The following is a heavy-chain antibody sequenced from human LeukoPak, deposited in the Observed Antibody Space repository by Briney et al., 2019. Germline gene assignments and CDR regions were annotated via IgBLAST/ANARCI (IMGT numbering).Heavy chain of an antibody. D-gene: IGHD2-2*01. J-gene: IGHJ4*02. Sequence: GGSLRLSCAASGFTFTSYSMNWVRQAPGKGLEWVSSISSSSNYIYYADSVKGRFTISRDNAKNSLYLQMNSLRAEDTAVYYCARDPHCSNTICYVDYWGQGTLVTVSS. CDR3: ARDPHCSNTICYVDY. V-gene: IGHV3-21*01. CDR1: GFTFTSYS. CDR2: ISSSSNYI.